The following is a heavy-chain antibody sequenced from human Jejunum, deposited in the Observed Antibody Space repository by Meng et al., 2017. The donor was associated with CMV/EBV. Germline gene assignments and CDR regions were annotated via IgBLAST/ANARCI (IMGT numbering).Heavy chain of an antibody. V-gene: IGHV4-59*08. J-gene: IGHJ5*02. D-gene: IGHD2-2*01. CDR2: IYNYGGT. Sequence: LQEPGPGLVKPSETLSLTCSVSGGSINTYYWGWIRQSPGKGLEWIGNIYNYGGTYYNPSLKSRVTISTDTSKNEFSLRLKSVTAADTAVYYCVRHGDCSSGSCYYHWFDPWGQGSLVTVSS. CDR3: VRHGDCSSGSCYYHWFDP. CDR1: GGSINTYY.